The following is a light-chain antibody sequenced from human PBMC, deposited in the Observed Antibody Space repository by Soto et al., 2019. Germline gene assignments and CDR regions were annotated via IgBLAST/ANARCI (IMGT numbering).Light chain of an antibody. CDR3: QKYNSAPLT. CDR1: QGISNY. V-gene: IGKV1-27*01. CDR2: AAS. Sequence: DLQMTQSPSSLSAFVGDRVTITCRASQGISNYLAWYQQKPGKVPKLLIYAASTLQSEVPSRFSGSGSGTDFTLTICSLQPEDVATYYCQKYNSAPLTFGQGTKVEIK. J-gene: IGKJ1*01.